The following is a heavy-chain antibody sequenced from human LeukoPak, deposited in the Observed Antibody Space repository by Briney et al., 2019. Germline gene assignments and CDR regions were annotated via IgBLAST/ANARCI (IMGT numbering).Heavy chain of an antibody. D-gene: IGHD3-9*01. V-gene: IGHV3-48*03. CDR3: ARGWRYFDC. CDR1: GFTFSSYE. J-gene: IGHJ4*02. CDR2: ISSSGSTR. Sequence: PGGSLRLYCAASGFTFSSYEMNWVRQAPGKGLEWVSYISSSGSTRYYADSVKGRFTISRDNAKNSLYLQMNSLRAEDTAVYYCARGWRYFDCWGQGTLVTVSS.